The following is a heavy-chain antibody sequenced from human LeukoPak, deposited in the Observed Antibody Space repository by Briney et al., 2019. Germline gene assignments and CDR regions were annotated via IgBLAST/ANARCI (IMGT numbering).Heavy chain of an antibody. CDR1: GGSISSSSYY. CDR2: IYYNENT. Sequence: SETLSLTCTVSGGSISSSSYYWGWIRQPPGKGLEWIGSIYYNENTCYNSSLKSRVTISVDTSKKQFSLKLSSVTAADTAVYHCARILLRGLVVDYWGQGTLVTVSS. CDR3: ARILLRGLVVDY. V-gene: IGHV4-39*07. D-gene: IGHD3-10*01. J-gene: IGHJ4*02.